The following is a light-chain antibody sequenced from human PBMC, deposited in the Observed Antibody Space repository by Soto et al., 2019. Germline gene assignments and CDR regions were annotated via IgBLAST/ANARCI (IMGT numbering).Light chain of an antibody. CDR3: TSYTSSSTLDV. V-gene: IGLV2-14*01. CDR1: SSDFGGYNY. CDR2: EVS. Sequence: QSVLTQPASVSGSPGQSITISCTGTSSDFGGYNYVSWYQHLPGKAPKLMIYEVSNRPLGVSNRFSGSKSGNTASLTISGLQAEDEADYYCTSYTSSSTLDVFGTGTKVTV. J-gene: IGLJ1*01.